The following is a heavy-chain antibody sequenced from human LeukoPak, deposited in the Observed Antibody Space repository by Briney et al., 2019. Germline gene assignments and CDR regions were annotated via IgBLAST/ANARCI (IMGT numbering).Heavy chain of an antibody. CDR1: GFTFSSYG. CDR2: ISYDGSNK. J-gene: IGHJ6*02. CDR3: AKDAYDISTGCLDV. V-gene: IGHV3-30*18. D-gene: IGHD3-9*01. Sequence: GGSLRLSCAASGFTFSSYGMHWVRQAPGKGLEWVAVISYDGSNKYYADSVKGRFTISRDNSKNTLYLQMNSLRAEDTAVYYCAKDAYDISTGCLDVWGQGTTVTVSS.